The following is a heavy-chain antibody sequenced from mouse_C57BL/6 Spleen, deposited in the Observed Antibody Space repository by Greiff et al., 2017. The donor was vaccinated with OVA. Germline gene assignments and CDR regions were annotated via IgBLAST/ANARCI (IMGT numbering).Heavy chain of an antibody. V-gene: IGHV1-69*01. D-gene: IGHD3-2*02. J-gene: IGHJ3*01. CDR1: GYTFTSYW. CDR2: IDPSDSYT. CDR3: ARADSSGYAWFAY. Sequence: QVQLKQSGAELVMPGASVKLSCKASGYTFTSYWMHWVKQRPGQGLEWIGEIDPSDSYTNYNQKFKGKSTLTVDKSSSTAYMQLSSLTSEDSAVYYCARADSSGYAWFAYWGQGTLVTVSA.